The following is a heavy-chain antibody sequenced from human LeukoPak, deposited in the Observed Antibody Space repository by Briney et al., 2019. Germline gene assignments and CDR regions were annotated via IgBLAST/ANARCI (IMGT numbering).Heavy chain of an antibody. V-gene: IGHV4-39*07. CDR1: GGSITSSSYY. CDR3: ARDRYYYDSNGYSSFDY. D-gene: IGHD3-22*01. Sequence: PSETLSLTCTVSGGSITSSSYYWGWIRQPPGKGLEWIGSIYYSGSTYYNPSLKSRVTMSVDTSKNQFSLNLSSVTAADTAVYYCARDRYYYDSNGYSSFDYWGQGTLVTVSS. J-gene: IGHJ4*02. CDR2: IYYSGST.